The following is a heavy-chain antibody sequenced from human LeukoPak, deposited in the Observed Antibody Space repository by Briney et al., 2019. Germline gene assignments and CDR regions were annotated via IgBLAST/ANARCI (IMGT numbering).Heavy chain of an antibody. Sequence: SETLSLTCAVYGGSFSGYYWSWIRQPPGKGLEWIGEINHSGSTNYNPSLKSRVTISVEKSKNQFSLKLSSVTAADTALYYVARGYCSGLYKGAPYYFDYWGQGTLVTVSS. D-gene: IGHD6-19*01. CDR3: ARGYCSGLYKGAPYYFDY. V-gene: IGHV4-34*01. J-gene: IGHJ4*02. CDR1: GGSFSGYY. CDR2: INHSGST.